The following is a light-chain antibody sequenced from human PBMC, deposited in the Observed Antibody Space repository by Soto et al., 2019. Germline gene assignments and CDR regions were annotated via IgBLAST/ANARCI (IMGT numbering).Light chain of an antibody. CDR2: LEGSGSY. CDR1: SGHTGYI. V-gene: IGLV4-60*03. CDR3: ETWDSNTRV. J-gene: IGLJ1*01. Sequence: QLVLTQSSSASASLGSSVKLTCTLSSGHTGYIIAWHQQQPGKAPRYLMKLEGSGSYNKWSGVPDRFSGSSSGADRYLTISNLQSEDEADYYCETWDSNTRVFGTGTKLTGL.